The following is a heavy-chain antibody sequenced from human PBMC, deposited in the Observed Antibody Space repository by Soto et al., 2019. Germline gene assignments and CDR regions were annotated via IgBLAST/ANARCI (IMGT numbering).Heavy chain of an antibody. CDR3: AGGDYYHSSGYYFYYYTMDV. CDR2: VYYGGST. D-gene: IGHD3-22*01. Sequence: SETLSHTCTVSGGSISSSSYYLGWIRQPPGKGLEWIGNVYYGGSTYYNPSLKSRVTISVETSKSQFSLKLSSVTAADTAVYYCAGGDYYHSSGYYFYYYTMDVWGQGTTVTVSS. CDR1: GGSISSSSYY. J-gene: IGHJ6*02. V-gene: IGHV4-39*01.